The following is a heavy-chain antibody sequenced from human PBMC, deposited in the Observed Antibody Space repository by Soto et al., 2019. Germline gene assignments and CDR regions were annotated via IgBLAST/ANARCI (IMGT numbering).Heavy chain of an antibody. CDR2: IYPGDSDI. V-gene: IGHV5-51*01. CDR3: ARLNWNYRGYFAY. CDR1: GYSFSTYW. D-gene: IGHD1-7*01. J-gene: IGHJ4*02. Sequence: PGESLKISCEASGYSFSTYWIGWVRQLPGEGLEWMGSIYPGDSDIRYSPSSQGQVSISADKSISAAYLQWSSLKASDTAMYYCARLNWNYRGYFAYWSQGTLVTVSS.